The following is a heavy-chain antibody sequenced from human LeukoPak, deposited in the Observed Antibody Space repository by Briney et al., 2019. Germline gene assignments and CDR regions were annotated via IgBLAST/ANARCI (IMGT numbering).Heavy chain of an antibody. CDR1: GFTFSSYS. CDR2: ISSSSSYI. D-gene: IGHD3-22*01. CDR3: ARGSYYYDSSGPAGGDY. Sequence: GGSLRLSCAASGFTFSSYSMNWVRQAPGKALEWVSSISSSSSYIYYADSVKGRFTISRDNAKNSLYLRMNSLRAEDTAVYYCARGSYYYDSSGPAGGDYWGQGTLVTVSS. V-gene: IGHV3-21*01. J-gene: IGHJ4*02.